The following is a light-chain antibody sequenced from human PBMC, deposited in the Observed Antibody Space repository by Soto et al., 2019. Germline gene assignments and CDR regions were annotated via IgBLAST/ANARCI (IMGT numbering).Light chain of an antibody. CDR1: QSISTF. CDR3: QQCFSTHPLT. Sequence: DLQMTQSPSSLSASVGDRVTITCRASQSISTFLNWYQQKPGKAPKLLIYGASNLESGVPSRFSGSGSRTDFTLTISSLQPEDFATYYCQQCFSTHPLTFGGGTKVEIK. CDR2: GAS. J-gene: IGKJ4*01. V-gene: IGKV1-39*01.